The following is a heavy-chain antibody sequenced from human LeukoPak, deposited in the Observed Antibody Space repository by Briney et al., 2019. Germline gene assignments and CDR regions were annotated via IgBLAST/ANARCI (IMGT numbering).Heavy chain of an antibody. CDR2: VVGGGGTT. Sequence: PGGSLRLSCAASAFRFSNFAMNWVRQAPGKGLEWVSGVVGGGGTTYYADSVKGRFTISRDNSKNTLYLQMNSLRAEDTAVHYCAKIAFEWLLPSDAFDMWGRRTMVTVSS. CDR3: AKIAFEWLLPSDAFDM. CDR1: AFRFSNFA. D-gene: IGHD3-3*01. J-gene: IGHJ3*02. V-gene: IGHV3-23*01.